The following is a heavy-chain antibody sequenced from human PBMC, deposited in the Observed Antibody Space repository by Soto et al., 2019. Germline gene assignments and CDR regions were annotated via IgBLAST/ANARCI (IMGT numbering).Heavy chain of an antibody. J-gene: IGHJ5*02. CDR2: IYYSGST. D-gene: IGHD2-21*02. V-gene: IGHV4-30-4*01. Sequence: QVQLQESGPGLAKPSQPLALTRTGSGGPIRSGDYYLSWIRQPPGKGLDWIGYIYYSGSTYYNPSLQSRVTIAVDASKQQFSRKLSSVPDADTACYYRARSLPYCGGYCNWFDPRGQGTPV. CDR3: ARSLPYCGGYCNWFDP. CDR1: GGPIRSGDYY.